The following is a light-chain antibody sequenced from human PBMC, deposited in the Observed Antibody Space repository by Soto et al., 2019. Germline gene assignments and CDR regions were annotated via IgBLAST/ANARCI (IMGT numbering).Light chain of an antibody. V-gene: IGKV3-15*01. CDR2: DAS. CDR3: QQYNNWPPWT. CDR1: QSVSSY. Sequence: EIVLTQSPATLSLSPGERATLSCRASQSVSSYLAWYQHKPGQAPRLLIYDASTRATGIPARFSGSGSGTEFTLTISSLQSEDFALYYCQQYNNWPPWTFGQGTKVEIK. J-gene: IGKJ1*01.